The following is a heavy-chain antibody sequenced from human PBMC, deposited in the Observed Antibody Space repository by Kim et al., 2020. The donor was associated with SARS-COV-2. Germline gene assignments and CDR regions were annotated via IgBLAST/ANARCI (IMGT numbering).Heavy chain of an antibody. V-gene: IGHV4-31*03. Sequence: TLSLTCTVSGGSISSGGYYWSWIRQHPGKGLEWIGYIYYSGSTYYNPSLKSRVTISVDTSKNQFSLKLSSVTAADTAVYYCARALSEARWSGLIVPAAINWFDPWGQGTLVTVSS. D-gene: IGHD2-2*01. CDR1: GGSISSGGYY. CDR2: IYYSGST. CDR3: ARALSEARWSGLIVPAAINWFDP. J-gene: IGHJ5*02.